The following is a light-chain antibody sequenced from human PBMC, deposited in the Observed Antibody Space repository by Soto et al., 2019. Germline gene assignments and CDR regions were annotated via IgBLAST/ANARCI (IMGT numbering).Light chain of an antibody. CDR1: QSISSY. CDR3: QHYNSYSEA. CDR2: KAS. J-gene: IGKJ1*01. Sequence: DIQMTQSPSSLSASVGDRVTITCRASQSISSYLNWYQQTQGKAPKLLIYKASTLKSGVPSRFRGSGSGTEFTLTISRLQPDDFETYYCQHYNSYSEAFGQGTKVDIK. V-gene: IGKV1-5*03.